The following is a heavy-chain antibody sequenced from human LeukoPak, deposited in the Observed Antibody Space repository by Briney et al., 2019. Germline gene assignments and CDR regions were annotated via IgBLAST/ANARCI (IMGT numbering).Heavy chain of an antibody. CDR2: ISGVGGNT. D-gene: IGHD2-15*01. CDR3: AKDRDGYRSGSNCFYDAFDV. J-gene: IGHJ3*01. V-gene: IGHV3-23*01. Sequence: GGSLRLSCAASGFTFSSYAMSWVRQAPGKGLEWVSVISGVGGNTYYADSVKGRFTISRDYSKNTLYLQMNSLRPEDTAVYYCAKDRDGYRSGSNCFYDAFDVWGQGTMVTVSS. CDR1: GFTFSSYA.